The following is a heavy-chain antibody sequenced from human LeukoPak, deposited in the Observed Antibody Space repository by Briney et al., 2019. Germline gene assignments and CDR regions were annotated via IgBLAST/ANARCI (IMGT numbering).Heavy chain of an antibody. CDR1: GFTFSSYG. Sequence: PGGSLRLSCAASGFTFSSYGMHWVRQAPGKGLEWVAFIRYDGSNKYYADSVKGRFTISRDNSKNTLYLQMNSLRAEDTAVHYCAKGQGSNYYYYMDVWGKGTTVTISS. D-gene: IGHD3-10*01. CDR3: AKGQGSNYYYYMDV. CDR2: IRYDGSNK. J-gene: IGHJ6*03. V-gene: IGHV3-30*02.